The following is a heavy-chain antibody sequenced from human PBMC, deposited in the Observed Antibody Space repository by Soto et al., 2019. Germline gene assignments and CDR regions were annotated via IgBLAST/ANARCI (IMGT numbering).Heavy chain of an antibody. CDR3: ARLLRGYSYGQRFGYFDY. CDR1: GGSISSSSYY. Sequence: QLQLQESGPGLVKPSETLSLTCTVSGGSISSSSYYWGWIRQPPGKGLEWIGSIYYSGSTYYNPSLKSRVTISVDTSKNQFSLKLSSVTAADTAVYYCARLLRGYSYGQRFGYFDYWGQGTLVTVSS. J-gene: IGHJ4*02. V-gene: IGHV4-39*01. D-gene: IGHD5-18*01. CDR2: IYYSGST.